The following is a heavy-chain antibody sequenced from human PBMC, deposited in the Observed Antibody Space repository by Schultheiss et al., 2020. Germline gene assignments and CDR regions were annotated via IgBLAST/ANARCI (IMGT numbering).Heavy chain of an antibody. J-gene: IGHJ1*01. CDR2: ISYDGSNK. Sequence: GESLKISCAASGFTFSNAWMSWVRQAPGKGLEWVAVISYDGSNKYYADSVKGRFTISRDNSKNTLYLQMNSLRAEDTAVYYCAKDDGVAEYFQHWGQGTLVNVSS. CDR3: AKDDGVAEYFQH. CDR1: GFTFSNAW. D-gene: IGHD3-10*01. V-gene: IGHV3-30*18.